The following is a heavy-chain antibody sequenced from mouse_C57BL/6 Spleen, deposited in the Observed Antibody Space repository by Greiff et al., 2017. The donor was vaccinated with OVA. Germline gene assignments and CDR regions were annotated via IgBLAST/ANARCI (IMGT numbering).Heavy chain of an antibody. CDR1: GFTFSSYA. D-gene: IGHD2-5*01. CDR3: TRAYSNYGFAY. CDR2: ISSGGDYI. Sequence: EVKVVESGEGLVKPGGSLKLSCAASGFTFSSYAMSWVRQTPEKRLEWVAYISSGGDYIYYVDTVKGRFTISRDNARNTLYLQMSSLKSEDTAMYYCTRAYSNYGFAYWGQGTLVTVSA. V-gene: IGHV5-9-1*02. J-gene: IGHJ3*01.